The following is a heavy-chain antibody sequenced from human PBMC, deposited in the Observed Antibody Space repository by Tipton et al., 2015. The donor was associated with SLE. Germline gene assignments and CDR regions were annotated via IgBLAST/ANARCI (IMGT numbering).Heavy chain of an antibody. CDR2: IYHSGST. D-gene: IGHD3-16*01. CDR3: ANGARGGLYYFDY. V-gene: IGHV4-38-2*01. J-gene: IGHJ4*02. Sequence: TLSLTCAVSGYSISSGYYWGWIRQPPGKGLEWIGSIYHSGSTYYNPSLKSRVTISVDTSKNQFSLKLSSVTAADTAVYYCANGARGGLYYFDYWGQGTLVTVSS. CDR1: GYSISSGYY.